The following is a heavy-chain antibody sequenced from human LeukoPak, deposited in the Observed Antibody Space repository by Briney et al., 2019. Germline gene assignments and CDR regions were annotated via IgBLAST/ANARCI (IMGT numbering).Heavy chain of an antibody. Sequence: ASETLSLTCTVSGGSISTYYWSWIRQPPGEGLEWIGYISYSGNTNYNPSLKSRVTISVHTSKNQFSLNMSSVTAADTAVYYCAKGYCSGGSCYSAFDIWGQGTMVTVSS. J-gene: IGHJ3*02. CDR3: AKGYCSGGSCYSAFDI. V-gene: IGHV4-59*12. D-gene: IGHD2-15*01. CDR2: ISYSGNT. CDR1: GGSISTYY.